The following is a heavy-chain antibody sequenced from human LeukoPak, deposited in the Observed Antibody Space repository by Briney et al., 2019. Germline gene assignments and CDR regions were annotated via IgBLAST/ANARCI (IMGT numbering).Heavy chain of an antibody. J-gene: IGHJ3*02. CDR3: AKSRVTATFYAFDI. CDR1: VFTFSSYA. Sequence: GGSLRLSCAASVFTFSSYAMSWVRQAPGKGLEWVSGISGSGTSTYYADSVTGRSTISRDNSKNTLYLQMNSLRAEDTAVYYCAKSRVTATFYAFDIWGQGTMVTVSS. D-gene: IGHD2-15*01. V-gene: IGHV3-23*01. CDR2: ISGSGTST.